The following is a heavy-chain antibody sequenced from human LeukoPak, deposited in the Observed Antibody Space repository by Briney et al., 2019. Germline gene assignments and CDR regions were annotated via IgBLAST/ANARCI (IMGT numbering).Heavy chain of an antibody. J-gene: IGHJ4*02. Sequence: PSETLSLTCTVFGDSMGTYYWSWIRQPAGKELEWIGHIYTTGSTNYNPSLKSRVTMSVDTSKNQFSLKLSSVTAADTAVYYCARDNYDILTGYYTRYFDYWGQGTLVTVSS. D-gene: IGHD3-9*01. CDR3: ARDNYDILTGYYTRYFDY. CDR1: GDSMGTYY. V-gene: IGHV4-4*07. CDR2: IYTTGST.